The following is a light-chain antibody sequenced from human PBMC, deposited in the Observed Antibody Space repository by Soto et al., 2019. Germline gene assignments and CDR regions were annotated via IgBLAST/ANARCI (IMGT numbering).Light chain of an antibody. CDR3: QQRSNWPMYT. V-gene: IGKV3-11*01. CDR2: DAS. J-gene: IGKJ2*01. Sequence: EIVLTQSPATLSLSPGERATLSCRASQSVSSYLAWYQQKPGQAPRLLIYDASNSATGTPARFSVSGSGTDFTLTISSLEPEDFAVYYCQQRSNWPMYTFGQGTKLEIK. CDR1: QSVSSY.